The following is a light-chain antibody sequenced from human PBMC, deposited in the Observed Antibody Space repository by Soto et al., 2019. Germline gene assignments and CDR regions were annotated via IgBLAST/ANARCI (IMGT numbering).Light chain of an antibody. Sequence: MQIAQSPSSLSASVGDRVIITCRASQDIRNDLGWYQQRPGKAPKRLIYAASSLHSGVPSRFSGSGSGTEFTLTISSLQPEDFAAYYCLQHKTFPWTFGQGTKVDI. V-gene: IGKV1-17*01. CDR3: LQHKTFPWT. CDR2: AAS. CDR1: QDIRND. J-gene: IGKJ1*01.